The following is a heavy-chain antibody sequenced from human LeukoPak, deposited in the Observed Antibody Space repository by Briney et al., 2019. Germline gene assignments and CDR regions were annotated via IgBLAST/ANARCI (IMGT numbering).Heavy chain of an antibody. Sequence: GSLRLSCATSGFTFSSRGMHWVRQAPGKGLEWVSSISSSSSYIYYADSAKGRFTISRDNAKNSLYLQMNSLRAEDTAVYYCAREEVEGAFDIWGQGTMVTVSS. CDR3: AREEVEGAFDI. CDR1: GFTFSSRG. J-gene: IGHJ3*02. CDR2: ISSSSSYI. V-gene: IGHV3-21*01.